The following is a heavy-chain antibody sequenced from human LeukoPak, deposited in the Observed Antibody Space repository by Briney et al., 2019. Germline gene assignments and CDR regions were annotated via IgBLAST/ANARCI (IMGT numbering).Heavy chain of an antibody. D-gene: IGHD1-26*01. Sequence: PGWSLRLSCAASGFTFSSYAMSWVRQTPGKGLEWVSAISGSGDNTYYADSVKGRFTISRDNSKNTLYLQMNSLRAEDTAVYYCAKSGGSYPYYFDYWGQGTLVTVSS. J-gene: IGHJ4*02. CDR2: ISGSGDNT. CDR3: AKSGGSYPYYFDY. V-gene: IGHV3-23*01. CDR1: GFTFSSYA.